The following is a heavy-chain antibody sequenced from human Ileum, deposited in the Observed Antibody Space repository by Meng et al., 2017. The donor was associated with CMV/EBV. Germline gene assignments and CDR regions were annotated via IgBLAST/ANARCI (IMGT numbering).Heavy chain of an antibody. CDR2: INLNSGVI. D-gene: IGHD7-27*01. Sequence: QIQLVQSGTELKKPGASVKVSCKASGNIFTGYYMHWVRQAPGQGLEWMGCINLNSGVIDFAQKFQGRITLTRDTSITTAYMELTRLIYDDTAVYYCARENWVYDYWGQGTLVTVS. CDR1: GNIFTGYY. CDR3: ARENWVYDY. J-gene: IGHJ4*02. V-gene: IGHV1-2*02.